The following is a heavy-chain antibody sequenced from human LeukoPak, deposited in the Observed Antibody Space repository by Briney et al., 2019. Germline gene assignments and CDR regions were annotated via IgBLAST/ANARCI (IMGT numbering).Heavy chain of an antibody. CDR2: ISAYNGNT. V-gene: IGHV1-18*01. CDR3: ARMARSYYIDWFDL. CDR1: GYTFTSYG. J-gene: IGHJ5*02. Sequence: ASVKVSCKASGYTFTSYGISWVRQAPGQGLEWMGWISAYNGNTNYAQKLQGRVTMTTDTSTSTAHMELRSLRSDDTAVYYCARMARSYYIDWFDLWGQGTLVTVSS. D-gene: IGHD1-26*01.